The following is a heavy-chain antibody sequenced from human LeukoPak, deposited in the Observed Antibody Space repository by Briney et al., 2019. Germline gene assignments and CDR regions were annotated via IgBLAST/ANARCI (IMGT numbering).Heavy chain of an antibody. D-gene: IGHD3-22*01. CDR2: IYYSGST. Sequence: SETLSLTCTVSGGSISSYYWSWIRQPPGKGLEWIGYIYYSGSTNYTPPLKSRVTISVDTSKKQFSLKLNSVTAADTAVYYCARGNSSGYSAWFAPWGQGTLVTVSS. CDR3: ARGNSSGYSAWFAP. V-gene: IGHV4-59*01. CDR1: GGSISSYY. J-gene: IGHJ5*02.